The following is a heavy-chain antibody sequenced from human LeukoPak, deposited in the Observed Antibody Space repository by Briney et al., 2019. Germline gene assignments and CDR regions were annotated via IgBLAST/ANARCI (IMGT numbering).Heavy chain of an antibody. J-gene: IGHJ5*02. Sequence: GGSLRLSCAASGFTFSNYAMSWVRQAPGKGLEWVSAIIGSGGSTYYADSVKGRFTISRDNSKNTLYLQMNSLRAEDTAVYYCARNGALSYSSSHRRDWFDPWGQGTLVTVSS. CDR1: GFTFSNYA. D-gene: IGHD6-13*01. V-gene: IGHV3-23*01. CDR3: ARNGALSYSSSHRRDWFDP. CDR2: IIGSGGST.